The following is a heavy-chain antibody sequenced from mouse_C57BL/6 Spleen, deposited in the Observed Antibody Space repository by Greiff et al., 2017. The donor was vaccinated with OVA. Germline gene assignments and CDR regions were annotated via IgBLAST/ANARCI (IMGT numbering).Heavy chain of an antibody. J-gene: IGHJ2*01. CDR3: ARTPIYDGYYGFDY. CDR1: GYTFTSYN. V-gene: IGHV1-12*01. D-gene: IGHD2-3*01. Sequence: LQQSGAELVRPGASVKMSCKASGYTFTSYNMHWVKQTPRQGLEWIGAIYPGNGDTSYNQKFKGKATLTVDKSSSTAYMQLSSLTSEDSAVYFCARTPIYDGYYGFDYWGQGTTLTVSS. CDR2: IYPGNGDT.